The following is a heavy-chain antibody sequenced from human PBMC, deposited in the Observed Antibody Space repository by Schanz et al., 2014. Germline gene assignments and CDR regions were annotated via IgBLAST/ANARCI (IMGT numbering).Heavy chain of an antibody. CDR1: GFTFSSYA. D-gene: IGHD3-10*01. CDR3: RLWFGELYYGMDV. J-gene: IGHJ6*02. V-gene: IGHV3-23*04. Sequence: EVQLVESGGGLVQPGGSLRFSCAASGFTFSSYAMSWVRQAPGKGLEWVSAISGSGGSTYYADSVKGRFTISRDNXXNTLYLQMNSLRXXXXXXYYCRLWFGELYYGMDVWGQGTTVTVSS. CDR2: ISGSGGST.